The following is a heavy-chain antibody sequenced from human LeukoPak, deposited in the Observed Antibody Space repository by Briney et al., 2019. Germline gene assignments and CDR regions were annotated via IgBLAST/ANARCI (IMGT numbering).Heavy chain of an antibody. CDR3: ARDSADFWSGLYYYYGMDV. CDR1: GGSIRSYY. D-gene: IGHD3-3*01. Sequence: PSETLSLTCTVSGGSIRSYYWSWIRQPAGKGLEWIGRIYTSGSTNYNPSLKSRVTMSVDTSKNQFSLKLSSVTAADTAVYYCARDSADFWSGLYYYYGMDVWGQGTTVTVSS. J-gene: IGHJ6*02. V-gene: IGHV4-4*07. CDR2: IYTSGST.